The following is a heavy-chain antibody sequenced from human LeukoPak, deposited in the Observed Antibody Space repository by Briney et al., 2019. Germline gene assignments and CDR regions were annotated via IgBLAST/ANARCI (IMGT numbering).Heavy chain of an antibody. CDR2: IYWNDDK. CDR3: AHRPGLLWATYYFDY. CDR1: GFSLSTRGVG. D-gene: IGHD3-16*01. J-gene: IGHJ4*02. V-gene: IGHV2-5*01. Sequence: SGPTLFNPTQTLTLTCTFSGFSLSTRGVGVGWIRQPPAKALEWLALIYWNDDKRYSPSLKSRLTITKDTSKNQVVLTMTNMDPVDTATYYCAHRPGLLWATYYFDYWGQGTLVTVSS.